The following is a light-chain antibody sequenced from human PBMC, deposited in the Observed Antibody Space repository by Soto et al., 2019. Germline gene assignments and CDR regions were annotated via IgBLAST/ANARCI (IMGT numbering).Light chain of an antibody. Sequence: EIVMTQSPATLSVSPGERATLSCRASQNVGNNLVWYQQKPGQAPRLLIYGASTRAAGIPDRFSGSGSGTEFTLTISRLEPEDFAVYYCQQYGSSPWTFGQGTKVDIK. CDR3: QQYGSSPWT. CDR2: GAS. CDR1: QNVGNN. V-gene: IGKV3-15*01. J-gene: IGKJ1*01.